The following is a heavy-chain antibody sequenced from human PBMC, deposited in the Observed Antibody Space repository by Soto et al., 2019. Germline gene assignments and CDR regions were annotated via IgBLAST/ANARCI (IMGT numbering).Heavy chain of an antibody. V-gene: IGHV3-7*01. CDR2: VKPDGSDN. Sequence: EVQLVESGGGSVQPGGSLRLSCAASGFIFSHFWMSWVRQAPGRGLEWVANVKPDGSDNYYVDSVRGRFTISRDNAKESLDLHLSSLRAEDTAVYYCAAETNLSFDQWGQGALVTVSS. D-gene: IGHD1-1*01. CDR1: GFIFSHFW. CDR3: AAETNLSFDQ. J-gene: IGHJ4*02.